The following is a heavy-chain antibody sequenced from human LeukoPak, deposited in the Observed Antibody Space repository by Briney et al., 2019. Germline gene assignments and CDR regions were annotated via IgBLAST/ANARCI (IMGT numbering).Heavy chain of an antibody. Sequence: PSETLSLTCTVSGGSISSSSYYWGWIRQPPGKGLEWIGSIYYSGSAYYNPSLKSRVTISVDRSKNQFSLKLSFVTAADTAVYYCARGGSTSGDFYYFDYWGQGTLVTVSS. D-gene: IGHD1-14*01. V-gene: IGHV4-39*07. J-gene: IGHJ4*02. CDR2: IYYSGSA. CDR3: ARGGSTSGDFYYFDY. CDR1: GGSISSSSYY.